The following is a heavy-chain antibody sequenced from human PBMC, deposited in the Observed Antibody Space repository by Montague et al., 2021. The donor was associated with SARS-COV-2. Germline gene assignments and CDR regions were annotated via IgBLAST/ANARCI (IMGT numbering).Heavy chain of an antibody. J-gene: IGHJ6*03. CDR3: ARLRDGVVPSPILGVGPYYSYYYMDV. V-gene: IGHV4-34*01. CDR1: GTSFSGYY. Sequence: SETLSLTCAVYGTSFSGYYWNWIRQPPGKGLEWIGEINHGGSTKYSPSLKSRLTISADTSKNQFSLKLTSVAAADTAVYYCARLRDGVVPSPILGVGPYYSYYYMDVWGRGTTVTVSS. CDR2: INHGGST. D-gene: IGHD3-10*01.